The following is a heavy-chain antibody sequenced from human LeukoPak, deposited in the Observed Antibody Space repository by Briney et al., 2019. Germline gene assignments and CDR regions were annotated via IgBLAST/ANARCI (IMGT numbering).Heavy chain of an antibody. D-gene: IGHD3-22*01. Sequence: GGSLRLSCAASGFTLSNFEMNWVREGPGKGLEWVSYISSSGSTINYADSVKGRFTISRDNAKNSLFLQMNSLRVEDTAVYYCAKDSSADDSSGYSYYFDYWGQGTLVTVSS. CDR1: GFTLSNFE. CDR3: AKDSSADDSSGYSYYFDY. V-gene: IGHV3-48*03. CDR2: ISSSGSTI. J-gene: IGHJ4*02.